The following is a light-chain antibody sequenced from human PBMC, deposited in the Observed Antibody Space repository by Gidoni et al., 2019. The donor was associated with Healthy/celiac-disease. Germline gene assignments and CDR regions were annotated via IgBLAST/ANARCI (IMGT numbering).Light chain of an antibody. J-gene: IGKJ2*01. V-gene: IGKV1-12*01. Sequence: DIQMTQSPSSVSASVGDRVPITCRASQGISSLLAWHQQTPGKPPKLLIYAASTLQNGVPSSFSGSASGTDFTLTISSLQPEDFATYYCQQANSFPYTFGQGTKLEIK. CDR2: AAS. CDR1: QGISSL. CDR3: QQANSFPYT.